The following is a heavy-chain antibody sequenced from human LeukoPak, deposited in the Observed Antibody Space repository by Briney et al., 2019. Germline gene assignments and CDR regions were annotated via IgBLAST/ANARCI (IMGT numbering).Heavy chain of an antibody. D-gene: IGHD3-10*01. J-gene: IGHJ4*02. CDR2: IYPGDSDT. CDR1: GYSFTSYW. Sequence: GESLKISCKGSGYSFTSYWIGWVRQMPGKGLEWMGIIYPGDSDTRYSPSFQGQVTISADKSICTAYLQWSSLKASDTAMYYCARMSPMVRGVTNYFDYWGQGTLVTVSS. CDR3: ARMSPMVRGVTNYFDY. V-gene: IGHV5-51*01.